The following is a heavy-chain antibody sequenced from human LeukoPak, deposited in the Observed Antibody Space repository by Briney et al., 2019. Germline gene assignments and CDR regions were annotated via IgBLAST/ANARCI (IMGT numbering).Heavy chain of an antibody. V-gene: IGHV3-30*02. CDR1: GFTFSSYG. CDR2: IRYDGSNK. J-gene: IGHJ4*02. CDR3: AKDRLSTINVVTPGVPDY. D-gene: IGHD2-2*01. Sequence: GGSLRLSCAASGFTFSSYGMHWVRQAPGKGLEWVAFIRYDGSNKFYADSVRGRFTISRDNSKNTLYLQMNSLRAEDTAVYYCAKDRLSTINVVTPGVPDYWGQGTLVTVSS.